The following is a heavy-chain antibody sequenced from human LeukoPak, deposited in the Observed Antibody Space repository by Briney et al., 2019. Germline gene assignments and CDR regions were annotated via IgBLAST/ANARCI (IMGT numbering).Heavy chain of an antibody. D-gene: IGHD3-9*01. V-gene: IGHV1-69*04. CDR1: GGTFSSYA. Sequence: SVKVSCKASGGTFSSYAISWVRQATGQGLEWMGRIIPILGIANYAQKFQGRVTITADKSTSTAYMELSSLRSEDTAVYYCARARDYDILTGYRSSFDYWGQGTLVTVSS. J-gene: IGHJ4*02. CDR2: IIPILGIA. CDR3: ARARDYDILTGYRSSFDY.